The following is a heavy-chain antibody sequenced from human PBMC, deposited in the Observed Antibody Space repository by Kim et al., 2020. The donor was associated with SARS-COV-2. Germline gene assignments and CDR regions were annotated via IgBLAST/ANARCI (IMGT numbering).Heavy chain of an antibody. Sequence: GGSLRLSCAASGFTFDDYAMHWVRQAPGKGLEWVSGISWNSGSIGYADSVKGRFTISRDNAKNSLYLQMNSLRAEDTALYYCAKGSVGSSPPPQFFDYWG. CDR2: ISWNSGSI. J-gene: IGHJ4*01. V-gene: IGHV3-9*01. CDR1: GFTFDDYA. CDR3: AKGSVGSSPPPQFFDY. D-gene: IGHD6-13*01.